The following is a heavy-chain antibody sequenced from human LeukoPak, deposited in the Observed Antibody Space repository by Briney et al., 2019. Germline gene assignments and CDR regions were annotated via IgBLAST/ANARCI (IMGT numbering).Heavy chain of an antibody. CDR1: GFTFSSYA. V-gene: IGHV3-23*01. J-gene: IGHJ3*02. Sequence: GGSLRLSCAASGFTFSSYAMSWVRQAPGKGLEWVSAISGSGGSTYYADSVKGRFTISGDNSKNTLYLQMNSLRAEDTAVYYCAKSYDYGDYVPHAFDIWGQGTMVTVSS. D-gene: IGHD4-17*01. CDR3: AKSYDYGDYVPHAFDI. CDR2: ISGSGGST.